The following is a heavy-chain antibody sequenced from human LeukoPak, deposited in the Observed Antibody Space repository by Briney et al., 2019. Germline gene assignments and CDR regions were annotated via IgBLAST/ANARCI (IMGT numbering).Heavy chain of an antibody. CDR3: ARRNTAMDALDY. J-gene: IGHJ4*02. V-gene: IGHV3-30*02. CDR1: GFSFSSYG. Sequence: PGGSLRLSCAASGFSFSSYGMHWVRQAPGKGLEWVAFIRYDGSNKYYADSVKGRFTISRDNSKNTLYLQMNSLRAEDTAVYYCARRNTAMDALDYWGQGTLVTVSS. D-gene: IGHD5-18*01. CDR2: IRYDGSNK.